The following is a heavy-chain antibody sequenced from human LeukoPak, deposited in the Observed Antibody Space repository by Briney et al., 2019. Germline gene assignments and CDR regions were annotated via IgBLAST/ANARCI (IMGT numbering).Heavy chain of an antibody. V-gene: IGHV3-23*01. CDR3: AEVSDCCPFDY. D-gene: IGHD2-21*01. CDR1: GFTFSDYA. CDR2: ISGSADNT. J-gene: IGHJ4*02. Sequence: GGSLRLSCAVSGFTFSDYAMSWVRQAPGKGLEWVSAISGSADNTYYADSVKGRFTISGDNSKRMLNLQMNSLRAEDTAVYYCAEVSDCCPFDYWGQGTLVTVSS.